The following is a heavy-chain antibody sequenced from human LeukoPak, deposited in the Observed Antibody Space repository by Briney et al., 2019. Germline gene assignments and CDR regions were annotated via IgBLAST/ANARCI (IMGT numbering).Heavy chain of an antibody. V-gene: IGHV1-69*05. CDR1: GGTFSSYA. D-gene: IGHD3-10*01. J-gene: IGHJ5*02. CDR3: ARGPRSNSWFDP. Sequence: SVKVSCKASGGTFSSYAISWVRQAPGQGLEWMGGIIPIFGTANYAQKFQGRVTITTDESTSTAYMELSSLRSEDTAVYYCARGPRSNSWFDPWGQGTLVTVSS. CDR2: IIPIFGTA.